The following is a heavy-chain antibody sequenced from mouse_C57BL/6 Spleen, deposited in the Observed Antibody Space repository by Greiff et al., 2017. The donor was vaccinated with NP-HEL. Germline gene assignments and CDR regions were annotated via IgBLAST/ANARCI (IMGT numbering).Heavy chain of an antibody. J-gene: IGHJ1*03. D-gene: IGHD2-1*01. V-gene: IGHV10-1*01. Sequence: EVQLVESGGGLVQPKGSLKLSCAASGFSFNTYAMNWVRQAPGKGLEWVARIRSKSNNYATYYADSVKDRFTISRDDSESMLYLQMNNLKTEDTAMYYCVRLNYVHWYFDVWGTGTTVTVSS. CDR2: IRSKSNNYAT. CDR3: VRLNYVHWYFDV. CDR1: GFSFNTYA.